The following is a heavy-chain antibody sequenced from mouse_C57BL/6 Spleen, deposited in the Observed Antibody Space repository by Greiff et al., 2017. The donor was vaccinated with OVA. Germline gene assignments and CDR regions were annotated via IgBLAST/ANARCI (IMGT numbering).Heavy chain of an antibody. Sequence: VQLQQPGAELVRPGSSVKLSCKASGYTFTSYWMHWVKQRPIQGLEWIGNIDPSDSETHYNQKFKDKATLTVDKSSSTAYMQLSSLTSEDSAVYYCARDYDDLAWFAYWGQGTLVTVSA. CDR1: GYTFTSYW. CDR2: IDPSDSET. D-gene: IGHD1-1*01. CDR3: ARDYDDLAWFAY. V-gene: IGHV1-52*01. J-gene: IGHJ3*01.